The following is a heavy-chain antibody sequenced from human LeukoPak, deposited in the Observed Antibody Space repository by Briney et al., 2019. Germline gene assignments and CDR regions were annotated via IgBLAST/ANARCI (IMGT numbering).Heavy chain of an antibody. CDR2: ISSNGGST. V-gene: IGHV3-64D*06. CDR1: GFTFSSYA. D-gene: IGHD6-19*01. CDR3: VRISSSGWYAGDY. Sequence: GGSPRLSCSASGFTFSSYAMHWVRQAPGKGLEYVSAISSNGGSTYYADSVKGRFTISRDNSKNTLYLQMSSLRAEDTAVYYCVRISSSGWYAGDYWGQGTLVTVSS. J-gene: IGHJ4*02.